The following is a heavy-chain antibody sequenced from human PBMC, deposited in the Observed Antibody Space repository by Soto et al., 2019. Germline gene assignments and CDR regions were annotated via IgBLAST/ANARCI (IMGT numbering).Heavy chain of an antibody. V-gene: IGHV3-23*01. CDR2: IGTSGTPT. CDR3: TRILWSSRRDALDI. Sequence: DVQLLESGGDLVQPGGSLRLSCIASGFTFRSYAMAWVRQAPGEDLEWVSAIGTSGTPTLYADSVKSRFSISRDDSRNTVSLQMNSLGVEDTATYYCTRILWSSRRDALDIWDQGTTVTVSS. J-gene: IGHJ6*02. CDR1: GFTFRSYA. D-gene: IGHD2-21*01.